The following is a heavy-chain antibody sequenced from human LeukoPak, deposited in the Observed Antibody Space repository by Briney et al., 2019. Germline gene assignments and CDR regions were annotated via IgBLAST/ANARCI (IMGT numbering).Heavy chain of an antibody. V-gene: IGHV4-59*01. Sequence: SETLSLTCTVSGGSIGFYYWSWIRQPPGKGLEWIGYIYYSGSTNYNPSLKSRVTISVDTSKNQFSLKLSSVTAADTAVYYCGRDGVTRYYDILTGSGAYYYYMDVWGKGTTVTVSS. J-gene: IGHJ6*03. CDR3: GRDGVTRYYDILTGSGAYYYYMDV. CDR1: GGSIGFYY. D-gene: IGHD3-9*01. CDR2: IYYSGST.